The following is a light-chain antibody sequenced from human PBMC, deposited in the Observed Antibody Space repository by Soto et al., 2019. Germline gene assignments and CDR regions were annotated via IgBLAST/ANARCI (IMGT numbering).Light chain of an antibody. J-gene: IGKJ5*01. Sequence: EIVLTQSPGTLSLSPGERASLSCRASQSVSSSYLAWYQQKPGQAPRLLIYGASSRATGIPDRFSASGSGADFTLTISRLEPEDFAVYYCQQYISSPLTFGQGTRLEIK. CDR2: GAS. V-gene: IGKV3-20*01. CDR3: QQYISSPLT. CDR1: QSVSSSY.